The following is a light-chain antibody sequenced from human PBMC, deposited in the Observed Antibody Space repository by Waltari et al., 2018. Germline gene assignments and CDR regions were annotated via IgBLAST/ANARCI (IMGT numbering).Light chain of an antibody. V-gene: IGKV4-1*01. CDR3: QQYYSTPVT. CDR2: WAS. CDR1: QNVLYSDNNNY. J-gene: IGKJ2*01. Sequence: DIVMTQSPDSLAVSLGERASINCKSRQNVLYSDNNNYLGWYQQRPGQPPKLLISWASTRESGVPDRFSGGGSGTDFTLTITRLQAEDVEIYYCQQYYSTPVTFGQGTKLEIK.